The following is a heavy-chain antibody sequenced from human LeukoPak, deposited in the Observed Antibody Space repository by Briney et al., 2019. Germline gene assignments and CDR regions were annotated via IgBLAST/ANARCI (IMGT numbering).Heavy chain of an antibody. CDR2: VSGSGGST. D-gene: IGHD1-26*01. CDR1: GFTFSSYA. V-gene: IGHV3-23*01. CDR3: ARRGYHDYSGFDY. J-gene: IGHJ4*02. Sequence: GGSLRLSCAASGFTFSSYAMTWVRQAPGKGLEWVSPVSGSGGSTYYADSVKGRFTISRDNSKNSLYLQMKSLRAEDTALYYCARRGYHDYSGFDYWGQGTLVTVSS.